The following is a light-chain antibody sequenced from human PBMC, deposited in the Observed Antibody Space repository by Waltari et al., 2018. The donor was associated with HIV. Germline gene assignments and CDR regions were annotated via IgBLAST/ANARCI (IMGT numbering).Light chain of an antibody. J-gene: IGLJ2*01. CDR2: GHT. V-gene: IGLV1-40*01. CDR3: HSYDDRLSGSTV. Sequence: QTVLTQPPSVSGAPGQSVTIYCTGSSSNIGAGYAVHWYQQVPGTPPKRFLYGHTNRPSGVSDRFSCSKSGSSASLAITGLQADDEADYYCHSYDDRLSGSTVFGGGTNVTVL. CDR1: SSNIGAGYA.